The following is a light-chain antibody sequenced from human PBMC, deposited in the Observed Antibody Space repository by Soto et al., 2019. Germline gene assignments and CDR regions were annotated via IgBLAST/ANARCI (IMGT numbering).Light chain of an antibody. CDR1: QSIRSD. J-gene: IGKJ1*01. V-gene: IGKV3-15*01. Sequence: EIVVTQSPATLSVSPGERATLSCRASQSIRSDLAWYQQKPGQAPRLLMYGASTRASGIPARFSGSGSGTEFTLTISSLQSEDFAVYYCQQYNDWPPTFGQGTKVEIK. CDR2: GAS. CDR3: QQYNDWPPT.